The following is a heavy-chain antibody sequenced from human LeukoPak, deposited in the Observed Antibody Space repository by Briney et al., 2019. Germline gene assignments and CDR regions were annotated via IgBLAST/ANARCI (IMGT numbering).Heavy chain of an antibody. CDR2: IDYSGSA. Sequence: SETLSLTCTVSGGSISSYYWSWIRQSPGKGLEWIGYIDYSGSAYYNPSFKSRVTISVDTANSQFSLDLRSVTAADTAVYYCAKDAWNGNSPLDYWGQGTLVTVSS. CDR3: AKDAWNGNSPLDY. D-gene: IGHD3-3*01. V-gene: IGHV4-59*12. J-gene: IGHJ4*02. CDR1: GGSISSYY.